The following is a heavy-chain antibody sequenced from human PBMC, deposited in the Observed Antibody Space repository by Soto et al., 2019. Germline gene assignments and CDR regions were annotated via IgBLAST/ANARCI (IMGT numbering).Heavy chain of an antibody. D-gene: IGHD5-12*01. CDR3: ARDSVYEENYYYMDV. J-gene: IGHJ6*03. CDR1: GFTFSDYY. Sequence: AESLRLSCAASGFTFSDYYMSWIRQAPGKGLEWVSYTSSSGSTIYYADSVKGRFTISRDNAKNSLYLQMNSLRAEDTAVYYCARDSVYEENYYYMDVWGKGTTVSVSS. CDR2: TSSSGSTI. V-gene: IGHV3-11*01.